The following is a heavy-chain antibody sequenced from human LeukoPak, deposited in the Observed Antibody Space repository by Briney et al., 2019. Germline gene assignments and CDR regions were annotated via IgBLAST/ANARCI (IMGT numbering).Heavy chain of an antibody. V-gene: IGHV4-30-2*01. CDR2: IYHTGST. J-gene: IGHJ5*02. CDR3: ARGDGSGSGRWFDP. Sequence: SQTLSLTCTVSGASISSGTYSWSWIRQPPGAGLEWIGYIYHTGSTYYNPSLKGRVTISVDRSKNQFSLNLNFVSAADTALYYCARGDGSGSGRWFDPWGQGTLITVSS. CDR1: GASISSGTYS. D-gene: IGHD3-10*01.